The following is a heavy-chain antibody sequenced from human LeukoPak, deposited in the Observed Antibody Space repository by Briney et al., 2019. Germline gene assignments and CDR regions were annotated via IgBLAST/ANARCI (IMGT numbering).Heavy chain of an antibody. V-gene: IGHV1-3*01. D-gene: IGHD3-22*01. Sequence: ASVKVSCRASGYTFTSYAMHWVRQAPGQRLEWMGWINAGNGNTKYSQKFQGRVTITRDTSASKAYMELSSLRSEDTAVYYCARDRWLLADSSGYGMDVWGQGTTVTVSS. J-gene: IGHJ6*02. CDR2: INAGNGNT. CDR1: GYTFTSYA. CDR3: ARDRWLLADSSGYGMDV.